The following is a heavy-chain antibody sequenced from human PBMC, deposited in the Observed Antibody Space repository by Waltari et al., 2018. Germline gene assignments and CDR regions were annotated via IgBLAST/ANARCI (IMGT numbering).Heavy chain of an antibody. D-gene: IGHD1-26*01. CDR1: GDSVPSGSYF. J-gene: IGHJ4*02. Sequence: QVQLQESGPGLVNPSETLSLTCTVSGDSVPSGSYFWSWVLQPPGKGLQWIGFIYLTGSTKYNPALKSRVTLSKDSSKNQFSLTLSSVTAADTAVYYCAIHRRSTADFDFWGQGTLVTVSS. CDR3: AIHRRSTADFDF. V-gene: IGHV4-61*01. CDR2: IYLTGST.